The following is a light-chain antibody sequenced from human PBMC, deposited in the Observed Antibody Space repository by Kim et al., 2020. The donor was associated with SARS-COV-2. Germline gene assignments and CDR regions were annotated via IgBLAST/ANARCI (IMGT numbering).Light chain of an antibody. J-gene: IGLJ2*01. CDR2: DNS. V-gene: IGLV1-51*01. CDR1: SSNIGNNY. Sequence: KVTISCSGISSNIGNNYVSWYQQLPGTAPKLLIYDNSKRPSGIPDRFSGSKSGTSATLGITGLQTGDEADYYCGTWDSSLSAGEVFGGGTQLTVL. CDR3: GTWDSSLSAGEV.